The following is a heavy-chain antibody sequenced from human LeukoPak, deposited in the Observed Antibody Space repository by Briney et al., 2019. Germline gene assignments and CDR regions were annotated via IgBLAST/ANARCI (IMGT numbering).Heavy chain of an antibody. CDR2: INRDGSST. CDR3: ARGRLWNIDY. CDR1: GFTLSSYW. V-gene: IGHV3-74*01. D-gene: IGHD1/OR15-1a*01. Sequence: PGGSLRLSCAASGFTLSSYWMHWVRHAPGKGLVWVSRINRDGSSTTYADSVKGRVTISRDNTKNTVYLQMNSLRAEDTAVYYCARGRLWNIDYWGQGTLVTVSS. J-gene: IGHJ4*02.